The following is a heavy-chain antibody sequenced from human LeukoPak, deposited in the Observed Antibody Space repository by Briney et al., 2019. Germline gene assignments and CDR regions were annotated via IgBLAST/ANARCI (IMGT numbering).Heavy chain of an antibody. CDR3: VKEGGSFLTWFDS. V-gene: IGHV3-23*01. Sequence: PGGSLRLSCAASGFTFYNYAMSWVRQAPGKGLEWVSALIDSGDTTYYADSVKGRFTISRDNSKNTLFLQMNSLTVEDTAIYYCVKEGGSFLTWFDSWGQGSLVTVSS. CDR2: LIDSGDTT. CDR1: GFTFYNYA. D-gene: IGHD2-15*01. J-gene: IGHJ5*01.